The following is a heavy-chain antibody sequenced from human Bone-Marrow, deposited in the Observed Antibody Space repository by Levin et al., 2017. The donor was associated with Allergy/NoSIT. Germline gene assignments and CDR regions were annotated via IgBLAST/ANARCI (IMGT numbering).Heavy chain of an antibody. V-gene: IGHV3-30*03. CDR2: ISYDGVNK. Sequence: GGSLRLSCEASAYSLNIYGMHWVRQAPGKGLEWVALISYDGVNKYYADSVKGRFAISRDNPKIIVYLQMNSLRAEDTALYFCARDPYCSDTNCHVGFVDSWGQGTRVTVSS. D-gene: IGHD2-2*01. CDR1: AYSLNIYG. CDR3: ARDPYCSDTNCHVGFVDS. J-gene: IGHJ4*02.